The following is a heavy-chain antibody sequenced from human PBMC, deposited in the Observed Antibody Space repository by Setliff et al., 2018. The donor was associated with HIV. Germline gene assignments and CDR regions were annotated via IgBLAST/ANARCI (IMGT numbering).Heavy chain of an antibody. J-gene: IGHJ6*03. CDR3: ARGQDLGATWTGYYYYYMDV. CDR1: GYSISTAYY. Sequence: SETLSLTCAVSGYSISTAYYWGWIRQPPGKGLEWIGSVYHSGTTYYNPSLKSRVTISVDRSKNQFSLKLTSVTAADTAVYYCARGQDLGATWTGYYYYYMDVWGKGTTVTVSS. CDR2: VYHSGTT. D-gene: IGHD1-26*01. V-gene: IGHV4-38-2*01.